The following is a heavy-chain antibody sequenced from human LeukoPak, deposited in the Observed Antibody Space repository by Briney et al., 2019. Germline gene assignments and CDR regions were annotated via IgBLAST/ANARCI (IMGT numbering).Heavy chain of an antibody. J-gene: IGHJ4*02. CDR2: IIPIFGTA. V-gene: IGHV1-69*13. D-gene: IGHD1-26*01. Sequence: ASVKVSCKASGGTFSSYAISWVRQAPGQGLEWMGGIIPIFGTANYAQKFQGRVTITADESTSTAYMELSSLRSEDTAVYYCARDRVGYSGSYYPSLFDYWGQGTLVTVSS. CDR3: ARDRVGYSGSYYPSLFDY. CDR1: GGTFSSYA.